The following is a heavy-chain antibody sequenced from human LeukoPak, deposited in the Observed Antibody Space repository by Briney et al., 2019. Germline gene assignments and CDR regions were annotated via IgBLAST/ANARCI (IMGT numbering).Heavy chain of an antibody. Sequence: GGSLRLSCAASGFTFSSYSMNWVRQAPGKGLEWVSSISSSSSYIYYADSVKGRFTISRDNAKNSLYLQMNSLRAEDTAVYYCARELWFGELIYYYYYMDVWGKGTTVTISS. J-gene: IGHJ6*03. CDR3: ARELWFGELIYYYYYMDV. V-gene: IGHV3-21*01. CDR2: ISSSSSYI. D-gene: IGHD3-10*01. CDR1: GFTFSSYS.